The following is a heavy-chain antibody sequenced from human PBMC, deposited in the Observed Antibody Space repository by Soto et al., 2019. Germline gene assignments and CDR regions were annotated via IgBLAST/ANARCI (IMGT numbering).Heavy chain of an antibody. CDR3: VRDLDGSGSYYTDY. J-gene: IGHJ4*02. Sequence: ASVKVSCKASGYNFINYGITWVRQAPGQGLEWMGWSRVHNGNTNYAQKLQGRVTMTTDTSTSTAYMELMSLRSDDTAVYYCVRDLDGSGSYYTDYWGPGTLVTV. V-gene: IGHV1-18*01. D-gene: IGHD3-10*01. CDR1: GYNFINYG. CDR2: SRVHNGNT.